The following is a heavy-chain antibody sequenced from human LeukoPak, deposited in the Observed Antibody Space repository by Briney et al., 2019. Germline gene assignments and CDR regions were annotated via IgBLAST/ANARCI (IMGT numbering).Heavy chain of an antibody. CDR2: ISSSGTYT. CDR3: ASGIRDGYSIFDY. D-gene: IGHD5-24*01. Sequence: KSGGSLRLSCAASGFTLRDYYMTWIRRAPGKGLEWVSCISSSGTYTNYADSVKGRFTISRDNAKNSLYLQMNSLRAEDTAVYYCASGIRDGYSIFDYWGQGTLVTVSS. CDR1: GFTLRDYY. J-gene: IGHJ4*02. V-gene: IGHV3-11*06.